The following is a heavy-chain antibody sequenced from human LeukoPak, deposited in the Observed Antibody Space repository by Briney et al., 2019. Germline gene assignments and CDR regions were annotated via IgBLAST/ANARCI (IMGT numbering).Heavy chain of an antibody. CDR3: GRNLYYDILTGYYTLNWFDP. CDR1: GGSISSGGYY. Sequence: SQTLSLTCTVSGGSISSGGYYWSWIRQHPGKGLEWIGYIYYSGSTYYNPSLKSRVTISVDTSKNQFSLKLSSVTAADTAVYYCGRNLYYDILTGYYTLNWFDPWGQGTLVTVSS. V-gene: IGHV4-31*03. J-gene: IGHJ5*02. D-gene: IGHD3-9*01. CDR2: IYYSGST.